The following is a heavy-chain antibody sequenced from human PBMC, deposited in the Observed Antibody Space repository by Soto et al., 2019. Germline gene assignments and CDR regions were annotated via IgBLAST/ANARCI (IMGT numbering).Heavy chain of an antibody. J-gene: IGHJ4*02. CDR3: ARGPAYSDSWYGFDY. Sequence: EVQLVESGGGLVQPGGSLRLSCVASGFTFSRHWMHWVRQAPGKGLLWVSRINNDGSSTSYADSVKGRFTISRDNAKNTLYLQVNSLRAEDTAVYYCARGPAYSDSWYGFDYWGQGTLVTVSS. CDR2: INNDGSST. CDR1: GFTFSRHW. V-gene: IGHV3-74*01. D-gene: IGHD6-13*01.